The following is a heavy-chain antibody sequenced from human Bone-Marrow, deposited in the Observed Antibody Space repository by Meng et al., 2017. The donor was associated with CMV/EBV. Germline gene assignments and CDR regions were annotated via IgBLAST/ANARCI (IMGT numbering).Heavy chain of an antibody. V-gene: IGHV3-21*01. CDR3: ARDQGYGYGDY. D-gene: IGHD5-12*01. CDR1: GFTFSSYW. J-gene: IGHJ4*02. CDR2: ISGSSSYI. Sequence: GESLKISCAASGFTFSSYWMNWVRQAPGKGLEWVSSISGSSSYIYYADSVKGRFTISRDNAKNSLYLQMNSLRAEDTAVYYCARDQGYGYGDYWGQGTLVTVSS.